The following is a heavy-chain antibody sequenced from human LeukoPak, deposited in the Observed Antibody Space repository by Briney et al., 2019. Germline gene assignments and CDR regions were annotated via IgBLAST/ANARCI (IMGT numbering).Heavy chain of an antibody. J-gene: IGHJ4*02. CDR1: GFTFSSHG. CDR2: ISYDGSNK. Sequence: EPGRSLRLSCAASGFTFSSHGMHWVRQAPGKGLEWVAVISYDGSNKYYADSVKGRFTISRDNSKNTLYLQMNSLRAEDTAVYYCAGTYYYDSSGYPSFDYWGQGTLVTVSS. V-gene: IGHV3-30*03. D-gene: IGHD3-22*01. CDR3: AGTYYYDSSGYPSFDY.